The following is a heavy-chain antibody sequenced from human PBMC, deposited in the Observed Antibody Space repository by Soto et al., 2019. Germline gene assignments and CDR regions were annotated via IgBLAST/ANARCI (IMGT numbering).Heavy chain of an antibody. Sequence: QVQLVESGGGVVQPGTSLRLSCAASGFTFSRFGMHWVRQAPGKGLEWVGVILNDGSNEKYADSVKGRFTISRDNSKNALYLQMNSVRAEDTAVYYCASDDDFDGGGLDYWGQGTLVTVSS. CDR1: GFTFSRFG. D-gene: IGHD2-21*02. CDR3: ASDDDFDGGGLDY. J-gene: IGHJ4*02. CDR2: ILNDGSNE. V-gene: IGHV3-33*01.